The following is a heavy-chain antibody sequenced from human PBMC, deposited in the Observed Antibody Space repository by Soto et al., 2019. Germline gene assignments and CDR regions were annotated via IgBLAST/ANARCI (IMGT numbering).Heavy chain of an antibody. CDR3: ATQSSGPYNWFDP. V-gene: IGHV5-51*01. CDR2: IYPGDSDT. Sequence: GESLKISCKGSGYSFTSYWVGWVRQMPGKGLEWMGIIYPGDSDTRYSPSFQGQVTISADKSISTAYLQWSSLKASDTAMYYCATQSSGPYNWFDPWGQGTLVTVSS. J-gene: IGHJ5*02. D-gene: IGHD3-22*01. CDR1: GYSFTSYW.